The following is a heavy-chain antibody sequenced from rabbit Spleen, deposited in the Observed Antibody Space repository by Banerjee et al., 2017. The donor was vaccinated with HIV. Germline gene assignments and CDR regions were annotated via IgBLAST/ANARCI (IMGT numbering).Heavy chain of an antibody. D-gene: IGHD1-1*01. V-gene: IGHV1S40*01. J-gene: IGHJ4*01. CDR2: IYTGNGKN. CDR3: TRDDGSGHYIDGYFNL. Sequence: VESGGDLVKPGASLTLICTASGFSFSTGYDMSWVRQAPGKGLEWIGFIYTGNGKNYYASWATGRFTISKTSSTTVTLQVTSLTAADTATYFCTRDDGSGHYIDGYFNLWGPGTLVTVS. CDR1: GFSFSTGYD.